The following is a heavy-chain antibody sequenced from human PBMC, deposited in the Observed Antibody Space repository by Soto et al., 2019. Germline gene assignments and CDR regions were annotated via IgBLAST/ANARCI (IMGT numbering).Heavy chain of an antibody. Sequence: GGSLRLSCAASGFTFSSYGMHWVRQAPGKGLEWVAVIWYDGSNKYYADSVKGRFTISRDNSKNTLYLQMNSLRAEDTAVYYCARDTTGYCSGGSCQGTPFDYWGQGTLVTVSS. CDR1: GFTFSSYG. CDR3: ARDTTGYCSGGSCQGTPFDY. CDR2: IWYDGSNK. J-gene: IGHJ4*02. D-gene: IGHD2-15*01. V-gene: IGHV3-33*01.